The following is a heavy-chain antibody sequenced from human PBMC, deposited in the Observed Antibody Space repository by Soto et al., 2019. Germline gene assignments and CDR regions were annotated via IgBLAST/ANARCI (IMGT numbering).Heavy chain of an antibody. J-gene: IGHJ5*02. CDR2: IIPIFGTA. CDR1: GGTFSSYA. D-gene: IGHD6-13*01. V-gene: IGHV1-69*13. CDR3: ARQVIAAAGMGTNWFDP. Sequence: SVKVSCKASGGTFSSYAISWVRKAPGQGLEWMGGIIPIFGTANYAQKFQGRVTITADESTSTAYMELSSLRSEDTAVYYCARQVIAAAGMGTNWFDPWGQGTLVTVSS.